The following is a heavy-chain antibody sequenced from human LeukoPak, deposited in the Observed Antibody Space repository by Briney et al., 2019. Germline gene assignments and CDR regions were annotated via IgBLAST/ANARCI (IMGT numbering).Heavy chain of an antibody. CDR3: ARARWGPLDY. Sequence: PSESLSLTCAVYGGSFSGYYWSWIRQPPGKGLEWIGEINHSGSTNYNPSLKSRVTISVDTSKNQFSLKLSSVTAADTAVYYCARARWGPLDYWGQGTLVTVSS. J-gene: IGHJ4*02. D-gene: IGHD4-23*01. CDR1: GGSFSGYY. V-gene: IGHV4-34*01. CDR2: INHSGST.